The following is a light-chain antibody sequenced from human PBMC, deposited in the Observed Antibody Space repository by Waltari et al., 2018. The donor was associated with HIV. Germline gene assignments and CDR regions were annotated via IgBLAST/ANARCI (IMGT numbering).Light chain of an antibody. J-gene: IGLJ3*02. CDR3: SSYTSSSTWV. CDR1: SSDIGGGYKH. CDR2: DVS. V-gene: IGLV2-14*03. Sequence: QSALTQPASVSGSPGQSITISCTGTSSDIGGGYKHVPWYQQHPGKAPKLMIYDVSKRPSGVSNRFSGSKSGNTASLTISGLQAEDEADYYCSSYTSSSTWVFGGGTKLTVL.